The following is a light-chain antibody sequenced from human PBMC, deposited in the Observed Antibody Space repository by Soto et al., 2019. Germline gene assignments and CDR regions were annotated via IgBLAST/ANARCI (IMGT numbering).Light chain of an antibody. J-gene: IGKJ1*01. CDR1: QSVSNNY. Sequence: ESVLTQSPGSLSLSPCEIATLSCRASQSVSNNYLAWYQQKPGQAPRLLIYGASNRATGIPDRFSGSGSGTDFTLTISRLEPEDFAVYYCQQYGSSGTFGQGTKVDTK. CDR2: GAS. V-gene: IGKV3-20*01. CDR3: QQYGSSGT.